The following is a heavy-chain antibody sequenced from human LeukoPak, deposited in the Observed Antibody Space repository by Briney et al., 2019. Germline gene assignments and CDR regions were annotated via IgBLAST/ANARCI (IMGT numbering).Heavy chain of an antibody. Sequence: GASVKVSCKASGYTFTGYYMHWVRQAPGQGLEWMGWINPNSGGTNYAQKFQGRVTMTRDTSISTAYMALSRLRSDDTAAYYWARVGTPRVFVVYFPHWRQGTLVTVPS. CDR1: GYTFTGYY. CDR3: ARVGTPRVFVVYFPH. CDR2: INPNSGGT. D-gene: IGHD6-13*01. V-gene: IGHV1-2*02. J-gene: IGHJ1*01.